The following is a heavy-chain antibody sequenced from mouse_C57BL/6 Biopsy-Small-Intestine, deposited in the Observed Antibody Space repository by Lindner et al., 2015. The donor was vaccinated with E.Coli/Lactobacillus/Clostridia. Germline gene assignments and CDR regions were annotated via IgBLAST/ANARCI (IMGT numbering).Heavy chain of an antibody. V-gene: IGHV1-22*01. CDR3: ASFGYDFDY. CDR1: GYTFTDYN. Sequence: VQLQEFGPELVKPGASVEMSCKASGYTFTDYNMHWVRQSHGKSLEWIGYINPTNGGATCNQKFKGKVTLTVNKSSNTAYMELRSLTSEDSAVYYCASFGYDFDYWGQGTSLTVSS. J-gene: IGHJ2*02. CDR2: INPTNGGA.